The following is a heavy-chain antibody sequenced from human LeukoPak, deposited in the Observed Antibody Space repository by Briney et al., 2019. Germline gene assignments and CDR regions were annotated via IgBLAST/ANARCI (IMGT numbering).Heavy chain of an antibody. D-gene: IGHD3-10*01. CDR2: IIPIFGTA. CDR3: ASRGELSWAYYFDY. V-gene: IGHV1-69*13. CDR1: GGTFSSYA. Sequence: ASVKVSCKASGGTFSSYAISWVRQAPGQGLEWMGGIIPIFGTADYAQKFQGRVTITADESTSTAYMELSSLRSEDTAVYYCASRGELSWAYYFDYWGQGTLVTVSS. J-gene: IGHJ4*02.